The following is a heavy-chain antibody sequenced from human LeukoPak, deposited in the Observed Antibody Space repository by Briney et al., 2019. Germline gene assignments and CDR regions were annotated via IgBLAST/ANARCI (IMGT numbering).Heavy chain of an antibody. CDR1: GYTFTGYY. D-gene: IGHD1-26*01. J-gene: IGHJ3*02. CDR3: ARPRVGPWAFDI. Sequence: ASVKVSCKASGYTFTGYYMHWARQAPGQGLEWMGGIIPIFGTANYAQKFQGRVTITADESTSTAYMELSSLRSEDTAVYYCARPRVGPWAFDIWGQGTMVTVSS. V-gene: IGHV1-69*13. CDR2: IIPIFGTA.